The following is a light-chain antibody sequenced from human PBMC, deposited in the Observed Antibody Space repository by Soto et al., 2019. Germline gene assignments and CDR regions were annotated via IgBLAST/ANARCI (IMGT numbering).Light chain of an antibody. J-gene: IGKJ2*01. CDR3: HQNYLTPYT. V-gene: IGKV1-39*01. Sequence: DIQMTQSPSSLSASVGDRVTITCRASQTITSDLNWYQLKPGKPPKLLIYAASSLQGGVPSRFSSSGSGTDFTLTISSLQHEDLETYYCHQNYLTPYTFGQGTKVDIK. CDR2: AAS. CDR1: QTITSD.